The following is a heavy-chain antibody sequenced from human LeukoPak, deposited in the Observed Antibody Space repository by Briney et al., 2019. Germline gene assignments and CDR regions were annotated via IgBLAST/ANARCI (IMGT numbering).Heavy chain of an antibody. CDR1: GGTFSSYA. CDR2: IIPILGIA. V-gene: IGHV1-69*04. CDR3: ASQFDFWSGYPGSYGMDV. Sequence: EASVTVSCKASGGTFSSYAISWVRQAPGQGLEWMGRIIPILGIANYAQKFQGRVTITADKSTSTAYMELSSLRSEDTAVYYCASQFDFWSGYPGSYGMDVWGQGTTVTVSS. D-gene: IGHD3-3*01. J-gene: IGHJ6*02.